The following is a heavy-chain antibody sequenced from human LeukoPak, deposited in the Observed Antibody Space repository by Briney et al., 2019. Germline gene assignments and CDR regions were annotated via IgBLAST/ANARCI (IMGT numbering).Heavy chain of an antibody. V-gene: IGHV4-30-4*08. CDR3: ARGNSGYDFFYVGNFDY. CDR2: IYYSGST. J-gene: IGHJ4*02. CDR1: GGSISSGDYY. Sequence: PSETLSLTCTVSGGSISSGDYYWSWIRQPPGKGLEWIGYIYYSGSTYYNPSLKSRVTISVDTSKNQFSLKLSSVTAADTAVYYCARGNSGYDFFYVGNFDYWGQGTLVTVSS. D-gene: IGHD5-12*01.